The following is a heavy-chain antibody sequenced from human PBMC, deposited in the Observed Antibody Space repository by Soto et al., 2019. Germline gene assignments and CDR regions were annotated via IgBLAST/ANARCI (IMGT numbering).Heavy chain of an antibody. Sequence: SVKVSCKASGYTFTSYGFSWVRQAPGQGLEWMGGIIPIFGTANYAQKFQGRVTITADESTSTAYMELSSLRSEDTAVYYCARRYCSGGSCYTTGDYYYYGMDVWGQGTTVTVSS. J-gene: IGHJ6*02. CDR2: IIPIFGTA. CDR3: ARRYCSGGSCYTTGDYYYYGMDV. D-gene: IGHD2-15*01. V-gene: IGHV1-69*13. CDR1: GYTFTSYG.